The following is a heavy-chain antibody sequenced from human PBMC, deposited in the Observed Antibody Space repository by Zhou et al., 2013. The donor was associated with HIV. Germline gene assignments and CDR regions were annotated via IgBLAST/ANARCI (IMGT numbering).Heavy chain of an antibody. CDR2: INHSGST. Sequence: VQLQQWGAGLLKPSETLSLTCAVYGGSFSGYYWSWIRQPPGKRLEWIGEINHSGSTNYNPSLKSRVTISVDTSKNQQFSLKLSSVTAADTAIYYCARMLQGVPYYYYYYMDVWGKGTTVTVSS. J-gene: IGHJ6*03. CDR3: ARMLQGVPYYYYYYMDV. D-gene: IGHD3-16*01. CDR1: GGSFSGYY. V-gene: IGHV4-34*01.